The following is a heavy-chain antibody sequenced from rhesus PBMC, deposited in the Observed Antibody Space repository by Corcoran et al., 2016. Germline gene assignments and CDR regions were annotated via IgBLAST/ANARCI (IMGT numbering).Heavy chain of an antibody. Sequence: EVQLVQSGAEVKRPGESLKISCTTSGYSFTSYWISWVRQMPGKGLDWMGAIDPSDSDTRYSPSFQGKVTISAGKAISTAYLQGSSLKAADTATYYCAKGNSGYSYDYWGQGVLVTVSS. V-gene: IGHV5-2*01. CDR3: AKGNSGYSYDY. D-gene: IGHD5-24*01. CDR1: GYSFTSYW. CDR2: IDPSDSDT. J-gene: IGHJ4*01.